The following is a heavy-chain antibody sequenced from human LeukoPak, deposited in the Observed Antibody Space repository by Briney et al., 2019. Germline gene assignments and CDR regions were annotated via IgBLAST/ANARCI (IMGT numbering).Heavy chain of an antibody. CDR1: GFSFSSYS. D-gene: IGHD2-15*01. J-gene: IGHJ4*02. Sequence: PGGSLRLSCAASGFSFSSYSMNWVRQAPGKGLEWISYISSGSGSRHFADSVNGRFTISRDNAKNSLYLQMNSLRAEDTAVYYCARGSLSKDFDYWGQGTLVTVSS. V-gene: IGHV3-48*01. CDR3: ARGSLSKDFDY. CDR2: ISSGSGSR.